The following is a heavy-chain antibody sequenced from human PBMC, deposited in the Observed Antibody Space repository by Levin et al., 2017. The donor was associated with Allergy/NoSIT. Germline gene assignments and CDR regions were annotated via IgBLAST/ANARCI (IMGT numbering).Heavy chain of an antibody. Sequence: SQTLSLTCTVSGGSISSGDYYWSWIRQPPGKGLEWIGYIYYSGSTYYNPSLKSRVTISVDTSKNQFSLKLSSVTAADTAVYYCARDREPIMRVRDSLGYGMDVWGQGTTVTVSS. CDR2: IYYSGST. CDR1: GGSISSGDYY. J-gene: IGHJ6*02. CDR3: ARDREPIMRVRDSLGYGMDV. D-gene: IGHD3-10*01. V-gene: IGHV4-30-4*01.